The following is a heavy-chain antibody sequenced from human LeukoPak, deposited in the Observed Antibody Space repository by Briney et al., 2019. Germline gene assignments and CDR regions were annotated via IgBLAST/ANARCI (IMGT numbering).Heavy chain of an antibody. Sequence: ASVKVSCKASGYTFTSYGISWVRQAPGQGLEWLGWISGYNANTNYAQKLQGRVTMTTDTSTSTAYMELRSLGSDDTAVYYCAREWGRGVQLERHAFDIWGQGTMVTVSS. D-gene: IGHD1-1*01. CDR1: GYTFTSYG. CDR2: ISGYNANT. CDR3: AREWGRGVQLERHAFDI. J-gene: IGHJ3*02. V-gene: IGHV1-18*01.